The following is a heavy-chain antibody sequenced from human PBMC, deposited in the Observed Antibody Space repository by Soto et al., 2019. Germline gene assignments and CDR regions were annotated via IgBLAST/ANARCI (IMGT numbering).Heavy chain of an antibody. J-gene: IGHJ6*03. CDR2: IWYDGSNK. V-gene: IGHV3-33*01. D-gene: IGHD2-2*01. CDR1: GFTFSSYG. CDR3: ARDRHYCSSTSCYYYYYYYYIDV. Sequence: QVQLVESGGGVVQPGRSLRLSCAASGFTFSSYGMHWVRQAPGKGLEWVAVIWYDGSNKYYADSVKGRFTISRDNSKNTLYLQMNSLRAEDTAVYYCARDRHYCSSTSCYYYYYYYYIDVWGKGTTVTVSS.